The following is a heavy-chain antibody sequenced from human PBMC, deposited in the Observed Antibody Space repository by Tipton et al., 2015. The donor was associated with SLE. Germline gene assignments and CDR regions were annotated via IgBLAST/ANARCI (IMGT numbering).Heavy chain of an antibody. CDR1: GGSISSYY. J-gene: IGHJ4*02. CDR2: IYYSGST. D-gene: IGHD3-3*01. V-gene: IGHV4-59*08. Sequence: TLSLTCTVSGGSISSYYWSWIRQPPGKGLEWIGYIYYSGSTNYNPSLKSRVTISVDTSKNQFSLMLSSVTAADTAVYYCARHVGGFWSGSSFDDWGQGTLVTVSS. CDR3: ARHVGGFWSGSSFDD.